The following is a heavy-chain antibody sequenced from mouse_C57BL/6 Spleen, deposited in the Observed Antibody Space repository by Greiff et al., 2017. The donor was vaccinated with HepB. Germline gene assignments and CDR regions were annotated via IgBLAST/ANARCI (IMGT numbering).Heavy chain of an antibody. CDR3: AMDYSNYGELDY. V-gene: IGHV1-52*01. D-gene: IGHD2-5*01. CDR2: IDPSDSET. J-gene: IGHJ2*01. CDR1: GYTFTSYW. Sequence: QVQLQQPGAELVRPGSSVKLSCKASGYTFTSYWMHWVKQRPIQGLEWIGNIDPSDSETHYNQKFKDKATLTVDKSSSTAYMQLSSLTSEDSAVYYCAMDYSNYGELDYWGQGTTLTVSS.